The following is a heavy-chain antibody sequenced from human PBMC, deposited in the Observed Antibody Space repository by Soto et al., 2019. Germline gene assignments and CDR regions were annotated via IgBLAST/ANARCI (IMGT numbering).Heavy chain of an antibody. J-gene: IGHJ6*02. CDR1: GGTFSSYA. Sequence: ASVKVSCKASGGTFSSYAISWVRQAPGQGLEWMGGIIPIFGTANDAQKFQGRVTITADESTSTAYMELSSLRSEDTAVYYCARDIPLRTVVTPVHGMDVWGQGTTVTVSS. CDR3: ARDIPLRTVVTPVHGMDV. CDR2: IIPIFGTA. D-gene: IGHD2-21*02. V-gene: IGHV1-69*13.